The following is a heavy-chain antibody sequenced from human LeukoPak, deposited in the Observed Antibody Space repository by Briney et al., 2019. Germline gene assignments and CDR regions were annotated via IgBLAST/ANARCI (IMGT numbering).Heavy chain of an antibody. CDR2: INPNSGGT. D-gene: IGHD3-22*01. CDR3: ARVGGGSGYTYYFDY. J-gene: IGHJ4*02. Sequence: ASVKVSCKASGYTFTGYYMHWVRQAPGQGLEWMGWINPNSGGTNYAQKFQGRVTMTRDTSISTAYMELSRLRSDDTAVYYCARVGGGSGYTYYFDYWGQGTLVIVSS. V-gene: IGHV1-2*02. CDR1: GYTFTGYY.